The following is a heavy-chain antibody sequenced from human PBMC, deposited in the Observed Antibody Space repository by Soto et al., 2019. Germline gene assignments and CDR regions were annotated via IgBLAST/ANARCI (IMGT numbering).Heavy chain of an antibody. CDR1: GGSIRSNDYF. J-gene: IGHJ4*02. D-gene: IGHD2-8*02. Sequence: LQLQESGPGVVKPSETLSLACSVSGGSIRSNDYFWGWVRQPPGKGLEWIASIYSNGRTYDSPPPNSAATVSIDTSKIQFFLTVSSVTAADTAVYYGGSFLVGATARNDFDSWGQGTLVTISS. CDR3: GSFLVGATARNDFDS. V-gene: IGHV4-39*01. CDR2: IYSNGRT.